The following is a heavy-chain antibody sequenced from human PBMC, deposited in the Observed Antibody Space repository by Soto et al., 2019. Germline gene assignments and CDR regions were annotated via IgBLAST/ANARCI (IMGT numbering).Heavy chain of an antibody. Sequence: QVQLVQSGAEVKKPGASVKVSCKASGYTFTGYYMHWVRQAPGQGLEWMGWINPNSGGTNYAQKFQGWVTMTRDTSISTAYMELSRLRSDDTAVYYCARWGTMITFGGVKNGMDVWGQGTPVTVSS. CDR3: ARWGTMITFGGVKNGMDV. CDR1: GYTFTGYY. J-gene: IGHJ6*02. CDR2: INPNSGGT. V-gene: IGHV1-2*04. D-gene: IGHD3-16*01.